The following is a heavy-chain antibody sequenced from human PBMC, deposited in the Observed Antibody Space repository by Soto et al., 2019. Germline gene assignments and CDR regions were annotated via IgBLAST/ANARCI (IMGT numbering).Heavy chain of an antibody. V-gene: IGHV4-59*01. CDR3: ARRYCSGRSCYQSYYFDY. CDR1: GGSISSYY. Sequence: QVQLQESGPGLVKPSETLSLTCTVSGGSISSYYWSWIRQPPGKGLEWIGYIYYSGSTNYNPSLKSRVTISVDTSKNQFSLKLSSVTAADTAVYYCARRYCSGRSCYQSYYFDYWGQGTLVTVSS. J-gene: IGHJ4*02. CDR2: IYYSGST. D-gene: IGHD2-15*01.